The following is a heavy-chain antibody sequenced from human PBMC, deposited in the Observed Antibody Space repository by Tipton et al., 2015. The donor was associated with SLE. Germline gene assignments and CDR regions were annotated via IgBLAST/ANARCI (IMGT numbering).Heavy chain of an antibody. CDR1: GGSISSYY. CDR2: IYSSGST. V-gene: IGHV4-4*08. CDR3: ARTLVAQIDY. J-gene: IGHJ4*02. D-gene: IGHD6-6*01. Sequence: TLSLTCTVSGGSISSYYWSWIRQPPGKGLEWIGYIYSSGSTNYNPSLKSRVTISVDTSKNQFSLKLSSVTAADTAAYYCARTLVAQIDYWGQGTLVTVSS.